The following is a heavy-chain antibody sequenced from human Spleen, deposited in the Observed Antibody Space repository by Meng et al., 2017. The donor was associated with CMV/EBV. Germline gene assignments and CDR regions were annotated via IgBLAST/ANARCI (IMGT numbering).Heavy chain of an antibody. CDR2: INHSGIT. CDR1: GGSFSGYY. Sequence: SETLSLTCAVYGGSFSGYYWSWTRQPPGKGLGWIGEINHSGITNYNPSLKSRVTVSVDTTKNPISRKMSSVTASDTAVYFCARGYYYDFWRGYYTLERAGTYYFDYWGQGTLVTVSS. V-gene: IGHV4-34*01. CDR3: ARGYYYDFWRGYYTLERAGTYYFDY. D-gene: IGHD3-3*01. J-gene: IGHJ4*02.